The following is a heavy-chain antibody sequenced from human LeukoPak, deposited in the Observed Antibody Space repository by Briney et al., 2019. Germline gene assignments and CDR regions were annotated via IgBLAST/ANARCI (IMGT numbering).Heavy chain of an antibody. Sequence: GRSLRLSCAASGFTFSSYGMHWVRQAPGKGLEWVAVISYDGSNKYYADSVKGRLTISRDNSKNTLYLQMNSLRAEDTAVYYCARPFYYYDSSGYPLSYWGQGTLVTVSS. V-gene: IGHV3-30*03. CDR3: ARPFYYYDSSGYPLSY. J-gene: IGHJ4*02. D-gene: IGHD3-22*01. CDR2: ISYDGSNK. CDR1: GFTFSSYG.